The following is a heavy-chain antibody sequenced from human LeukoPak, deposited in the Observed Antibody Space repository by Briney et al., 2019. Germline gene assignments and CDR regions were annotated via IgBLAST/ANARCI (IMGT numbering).Heavy chain of an antibody. CDR3: AKGNSGSYYSAKDY. J-gene: IGHJ4*02. CDR1: GFTFSSYA. V-gene: IGHV3-23*01. CDR2: ITGSGDST. Sequence: PGGSLRLSCAASGFTFSSYAMRWVPQAPGKGLEGVSSITGSGDSTYSADSGKGRFTISRDNSKNTLYLQMNSLGVGDTAVYYCAKGNSGSYYSAKDYWGQGTLVTVSS. D-gene: IGHD1-26*01.